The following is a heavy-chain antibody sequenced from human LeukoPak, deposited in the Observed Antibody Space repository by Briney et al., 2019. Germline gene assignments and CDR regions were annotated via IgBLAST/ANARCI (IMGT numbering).Heavy chain of an antibody. V-gene: IGHV3-48*01. D-gene: IGHD5-12*01. CDR1: GFTFSTYS. CDR2: ISDSGAM. CDR3: ARDGGYRGYDADC. Sequence: GGSLRLSCAASGFTFSTYSMKWVRQAPGKGLEWVSYISDSGAMYYADSVRGRFTISRENAQNSLFLQMNSLRAEDTAVYYRARDGGYRGYDADCWGQGTLVTVSS. J-gene: IGHJ4*02.